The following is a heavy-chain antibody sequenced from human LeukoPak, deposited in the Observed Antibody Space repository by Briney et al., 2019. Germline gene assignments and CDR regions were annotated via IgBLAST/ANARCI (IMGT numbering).Heavy chain of an antibody. CDR2: INPSDGST. Sequence: ASVKVSCKASGYTFTRYYMHSVRQAPGQGLEWMGIINPSDGSTNYAQKFQGRVTMTRDMSTSTVYMELSSLRSEDTAVYYCARGWVCSSTSCYFDYWGQGTLVTVSS. CDR3: ARGWVCSSTSCYFDY. V-gene: IGHV1-46*01. CDR1: GYTFTRYY. J-gene: IGHJ4*02. D-gene: IGHD2-2*01.